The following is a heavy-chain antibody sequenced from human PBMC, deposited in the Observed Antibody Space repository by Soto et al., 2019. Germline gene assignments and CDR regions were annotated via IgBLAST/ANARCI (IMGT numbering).Heavy chain of an antibody. CDR2: ISYDGSNK. CDR3: AKDRHGYSGPGGDY. Sequence: PGGSLRLSCAASGLTFSSYGMHWVRQAPGKGLEWVAVISYDGSNKYYADSVKGRFTISRDNSKNTLYLQMNSLRAEDTAVYYCAKDRHGYSGPGGDYWGQGTLVTVSS. D-gene: IGHD5-12*01. CDR1: GLTFSSYG. J-gene: IGHJ4*02. V-gene: IGHV3-30*18.